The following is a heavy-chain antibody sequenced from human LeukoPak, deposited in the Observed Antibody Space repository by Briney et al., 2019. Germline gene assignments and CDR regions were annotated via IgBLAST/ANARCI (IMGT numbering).Heavy chain of an antibody. J-gene: IGHJ4*02. CDR1: GGSISSYY. V-gene: IGHV4-59*01. Sequence: SETLSLTCTVSGGSISSYYWSWIRQPPGKGLEWIGYIYYSGSTNYNPSLKSRVTISVDTSKDQFSLKLSSVTAADTAVYYCAREPGGYDSYFDYWGQGTLVTVSS. CDR3: AREPGGYDSYFDY. D-gene: IGHD5-12*01. CDR2: IYYSGST.